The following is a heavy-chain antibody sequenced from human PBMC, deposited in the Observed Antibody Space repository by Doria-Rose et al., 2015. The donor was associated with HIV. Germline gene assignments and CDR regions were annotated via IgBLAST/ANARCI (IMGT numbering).Heavy chain of an antibody. D-gene: IGHD6-13*01. V-gene: IGHV2-26*01. CDR2: IFSDDDR. Sequence: VTLKESGPVLVKPTETLTLTCTVSGVSLSSPGMGVSWIRQPPGKALEWLANIFSDDDRSYKTSLKSRLTISRCTSKSQVVLTMTDMDPVDTATYYCARIMSIRWYHKSYFDFWGQGT. CDR1: GVSLSSPGMG. J-gene: IGHJ4*02. CDR3: ARIMSIRWYHKSYFDF.